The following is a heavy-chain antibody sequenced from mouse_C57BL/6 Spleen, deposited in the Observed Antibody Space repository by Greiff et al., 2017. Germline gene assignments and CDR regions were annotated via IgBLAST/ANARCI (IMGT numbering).Heavy chain of an antibody. CDR3: ARPSDWYFDV. CDR2: IYPGDGDT. Sequence: QVQLKESGAELVKPGASVTISCKASGYAFSSYWMNWVQQRPGKGLAWIGQIYPGDGDTNYNGKLKGKATLTGDKSASTAYMQLSSLTTEDSAVYFWARPSDWYFDVWGTGTTVTVSS. CDR1: GYAFSSYW. J-gene: IGHJ1*03. V-gene: IGHV1-80*01.